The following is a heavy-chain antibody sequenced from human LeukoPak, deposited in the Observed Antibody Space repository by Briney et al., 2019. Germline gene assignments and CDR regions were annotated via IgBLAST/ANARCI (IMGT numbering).Heavy chain of an antibody. CDR2: ISAYNGNT. D-gene: IGHD5-18*01. CDR3: ARDVDTSMAYYFDC. Sequence: ASVKVSCKASGYTFTSYVISWVRQAAGRGLEWMGWISAYNGNTNYAQRVQGRVTMTTDTSTSTAYMELRSLRSDDTAVYYCARDVDTSMAYYFDCWGQGTLVTVSS. CDR1: GYTFTSYV. V-gene: IGHV1-18*01. J-gene: IGHJ4*02.